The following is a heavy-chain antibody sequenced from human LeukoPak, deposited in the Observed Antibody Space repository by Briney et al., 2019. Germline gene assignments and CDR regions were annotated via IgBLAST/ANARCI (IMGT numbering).Heavy chain of an antibody. D-gene: IGHD6-13*01. CDR3: ARDPSGLAAALDS. V-gene: IGHV3-30-3*01. J-gene: IGHJ5*01. CDR2: ISYDGSNK. CDR1: GFPFSSYA. Sequence: GGSLRLSCAASGFPFSSYAMHWVRQAPGKGLEWVAVISYDGSNKYYADSVKGRFTISRETSRDTLYLQLHGLRTDDTSVYFFARDPSGLAAALDSWGQGTLVTVSS.